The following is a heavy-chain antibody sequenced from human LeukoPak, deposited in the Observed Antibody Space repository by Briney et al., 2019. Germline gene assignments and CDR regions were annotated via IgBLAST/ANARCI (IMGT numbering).Heavy chain of an antibody. J-gene: IGHJ4*02. CDR3: ARSSRGPDSSGYLYFDY. D-gene: IGHD3-22*01. V-gene: IGHV3-30-3*01. CDR2: ISYDGSNK. CDR1: GFTFSSYA. Sequence: GGSLRLSCAASGFTFSSYAMHWVRQAPGKGLEWVAVISYDGSNKYYADSVKGRFTISRDNSKNTLYLQMNSLRAEDTAVYYCARSSRGPDSSGYLYFDYWGQGTLVTVSS.